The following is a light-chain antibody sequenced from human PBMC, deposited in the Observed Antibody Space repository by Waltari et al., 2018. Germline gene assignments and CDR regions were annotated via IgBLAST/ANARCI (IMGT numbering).Light chain of an antibody. CDR3: GAWDDSLGARYV. CDR2: DNT. Sequence: QSVLTQPPSVSAAPGQKVTISCSGSSANIATNYVAWYQQFSGTVPKLLIYDNTERPSGISDRFSGSKSGTSATLAITGLQIGDEADYYCGAWDDSLGARYVFGTGTKVTVL. V-gene: IGLV1-51*01. J-gene: IGLJ1*01. CDR1: SANIATNY.